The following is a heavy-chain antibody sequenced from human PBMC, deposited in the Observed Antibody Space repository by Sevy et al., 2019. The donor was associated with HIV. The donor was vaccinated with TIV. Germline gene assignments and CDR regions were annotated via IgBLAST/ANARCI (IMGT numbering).Heavy chain of an antibody. CDR3: AKATMIVVVIPFDY. J-gene: IGHJ4*02. CDR1: GFTFSSYA. V-gene: IGHV3-23*01. CDR2: ISGSGGST. D-gene: IGHD3-22*01. Sequence: GGSLRLSCAASGFTFSSYAMSWVRQAPGKGLEWVSAISGSGGSTYYADSVKGRFTISRDNSKNTLYLQMNSLRAEDTAIYYCAKATMIVVVIPFDYWGQGTLVTVSS.